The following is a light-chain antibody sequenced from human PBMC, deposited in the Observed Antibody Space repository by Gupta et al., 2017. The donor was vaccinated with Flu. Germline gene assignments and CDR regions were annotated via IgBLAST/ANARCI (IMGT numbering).Light chain of an antibody. CDR2: DAS. Sequence: DMKMTHSPCSLSASVGDRVTITCQATQDIKKYLNWYQQKPGKAPKLLIYDASKGEIGLPSRFSGSGSATDLTFTISSLQPEDLAKYYCQQDDKHPRTFGGGTVVEIK. CDR1: QDIKKY. V-gene: IGKV1-33*01. J-gene: IGKJ4*01. CDR3: QQDDKHPRT.